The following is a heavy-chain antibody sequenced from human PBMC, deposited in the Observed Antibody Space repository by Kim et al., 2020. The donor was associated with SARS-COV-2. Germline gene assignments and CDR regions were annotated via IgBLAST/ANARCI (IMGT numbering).Heavy chain of an antibody. D-gene: IGHD3-22*01. V-gene: IGHV1-18*01. CDR3: ARDFFVVVTGDPLDAFDI. CDR1: GYTFTSYG. Sequence: ASVKVSCKASGYTFTSYGISWVRQAPGQGLEWMGWISAYNGNTNYAQKLQGRVTMTTDTSTSTAYMELRSLRSDDTAVYYCARDFFVVVTGDPLDAFDIWGQGTMVTVSS. CDR2: ISAYNGNT. J-gene: IGHJ3*02.